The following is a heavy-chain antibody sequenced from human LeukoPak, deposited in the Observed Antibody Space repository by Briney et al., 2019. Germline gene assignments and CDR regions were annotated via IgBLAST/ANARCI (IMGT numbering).Heavy chain of an antibody. CDR1: GGSISSGSYY. D-gene: IGHD2-8*01. CDR3: ARLRYCTSGVCP. CDR2: IYTSGST. J-gene: IGHJ5*02. V-gene: IGHV4-61*02. Sequence: SETLSLTFTVSGGSISSGSYYWSWIRQPAGKGLEWIGRIYTSGSTNYNPSLKSRVTISVDTSKNQFSLKLSSVTAADTAVYYCARLRYCTSGVCPWGQGTLVTVSS.